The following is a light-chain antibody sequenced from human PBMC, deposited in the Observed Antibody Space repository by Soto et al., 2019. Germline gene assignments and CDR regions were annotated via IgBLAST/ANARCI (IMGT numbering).Light chain of an antibody. Sequence: QYPNTRSSSPWGRAALSCSASQSVSSKLAWYQQKPGQAPRLLIYGASTRATGIPARFSGSGSGTEFTLTFSILLSEDFAVYYCQHYNNGPPITFGQGTRLEIK. CDR3: QHYNNGPPIT. CDR1: QSVSSK. CDR2: GAS. V-gene: IGKV3D-15*01. J-gene: IGKJ5*01.